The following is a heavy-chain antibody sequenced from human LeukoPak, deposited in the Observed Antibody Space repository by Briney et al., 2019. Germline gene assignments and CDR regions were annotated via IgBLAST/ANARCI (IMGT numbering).Heavy chain of an antibody. Sequence: SSVKVSCKPSVCTFSSYAISRVRQAPGQGREWMGGIIPIFVTATYAQKFQGRVTITADKSTRTAYMELSSLRSEDTAVYYCARGILTGYSTGGYYYSMDVWGKGTTVTVSS. D-gene: IGHD3-9*01. V-gene: IGHV1-69*06. J-gene: IGHJ6*03. CDR1: VCTFSSYA. CDR2: IIPIFVTA. CDR3: ARGILTGYSTGGYYYSMDV.